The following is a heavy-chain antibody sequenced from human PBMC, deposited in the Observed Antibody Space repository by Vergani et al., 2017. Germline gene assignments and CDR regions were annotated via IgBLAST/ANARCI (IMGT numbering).Heavy chain of an antibody. V-gene: IGHV4-61*02. CDR2: IYTSGST. J-gene: IGHJ4*02. CDR1: GGSISSGSYY. CDR3: AGMSGYEYYFDY. Sequence: QVQLQESGPGLVKPSQTLSLTCTVSGGSISSGSYYWSWIRQPAGKGLEWIGRIYTSGSTNYNPSLKSRVTISVDTSKNQFSLKLSSVTAADTAVYYCAGMSGYEYYFDYWGQGTLVTVSS. D-gene: IGHD5-12*01.